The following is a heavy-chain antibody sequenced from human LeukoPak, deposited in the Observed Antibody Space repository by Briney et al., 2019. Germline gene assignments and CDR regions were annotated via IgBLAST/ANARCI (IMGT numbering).Heavy chain of an antibody. D-gene: IGHD3-22*01. V-gene: IGHV3-23*01. Sequence: PGGSLRLSCAASGFTFTSSSMTWIRQAPGKGLDWVSTISGSGDPTYYGDSVKGRFTISRDNSKSTLYLQMNSLRAEGTAVYYCVKDDARYYDSSGYYVEYFQHWGQGTLVTVSS. J-gene: IGHJ1*01. CDR1: GFTFTSSS. CDR3: VKDDARYYDSSGYYVEYFQH. CDR2: ISGSGDPT.